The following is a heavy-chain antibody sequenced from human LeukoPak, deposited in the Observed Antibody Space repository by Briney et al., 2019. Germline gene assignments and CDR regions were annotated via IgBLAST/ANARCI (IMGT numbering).Heavy chain of an antibody. CDR2: IWYDGSNK. J-gene: IGHJ4*02. D-gene: IGHD6-13*01. CDR1: GFTFSSYG. V-gene: IGHV3-33*01. Sequence: GRSLRLSCAASGFTFSSYGMHWVRQAPGKGLEWVAVIWYDGSNKYYADSVKGRFTISRDNSKNTLYLQMNSLGAEDTAVYYCARAFPGIAAGGTFVYGGQGTQVSVSS. CDR3: ARAFPGIAAGGTFVY.